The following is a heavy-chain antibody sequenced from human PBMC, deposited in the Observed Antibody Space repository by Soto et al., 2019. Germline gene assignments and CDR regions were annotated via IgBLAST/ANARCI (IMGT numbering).Heavy chain of an antibody. J-gene: IGHJ5*02. CDR2: IYYSGST. CDR1: GGSISSSSYY. CDR3: ARLSSSSWWGTYNWFDP. D-gene: IGHD6-13*01. Sequence: SETLSLTCTVSGGSISSSSYYWGWIRQPPGKGLEWIGSIYYSGSTYYNPSLKSRVTISVDTSKNQFSLKLSSVTAADTAVYYCARLSSSSWWGTYNWFDPWGQGTLVTVSS. V-gene: IGHV4-39*01.